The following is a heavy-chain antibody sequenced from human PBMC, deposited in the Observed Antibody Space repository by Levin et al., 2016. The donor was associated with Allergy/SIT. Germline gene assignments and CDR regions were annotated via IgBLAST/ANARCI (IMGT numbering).Heavy chain of an antibody. D-gene: IGHD5-24*01. CDR2: TRNKPNGYTT. J-gene: IGHJ4*02. V-gene: IGHV3-72*01. Sequence: GESLKISCAASGFTFSDYYMDWVRQAPGKGLEWVGRTRNKPNGYTTIYAASVQGRFTVSRDDSKNSLYLQMNRLQTEDTALYYCTTISYAGGFWGQGTPVSVSS. CDR1: GFTFSDYY. CDR3: TTISYAGGF.